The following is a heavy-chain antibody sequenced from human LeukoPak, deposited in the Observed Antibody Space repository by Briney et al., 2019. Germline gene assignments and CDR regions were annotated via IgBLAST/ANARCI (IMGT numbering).Heavy chain of an antibody. V-gene: IGHV4-59*01. Sequence: PSETLSLTCTVSGDSISSSYWSWSWIRQPPGKGLEWIGYIYYTGSTEKNPSLKSRVTISLDTSKNQFSLRLNSVTAADTAVYFCARTRRGYTYGFPSRKLLKAFDIWGQGTVVTVSS. CDR3: ARTRRGYTYGFPSRKLLKAFDI. J-gene: IGHJ3*02. D-gene: IGHD5-18*01. CDR2: IYYTGST. CDR1: GDSISSSY.